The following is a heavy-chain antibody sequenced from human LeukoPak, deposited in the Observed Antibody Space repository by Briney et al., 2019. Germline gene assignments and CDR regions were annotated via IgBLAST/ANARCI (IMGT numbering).Heavy chain of an antibody. CDR3: ATYSTSSHWFDP. CDR2: VYGSGST. CDR1: GASISSHY. Sequence: SETLSLTCTVSGASISSHYWTWIRQPAGRGLEWIGRVYGSGSTIYSPSLKSRVTMSVDTSKNQFSLKVSSVTAADTAVYYCATYSTSSHWFDPWGRGILVTVSS. D-gene: IGHD2/OR15-2a*01. V-gene: IGHV4-4*07. J-gene: IGHJ5*02.